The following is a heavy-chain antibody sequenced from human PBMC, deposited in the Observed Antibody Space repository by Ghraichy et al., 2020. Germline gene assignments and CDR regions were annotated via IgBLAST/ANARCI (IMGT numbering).Heavy chain of an antibody. CDR2: ISDTGGGT. CDR1: GFTFDIYA. J-gene: IGHJ4*02. V-gene: IGHV3-23*01. Sequence: GESLNISCAASGFTFDIYAMNWVRQAPGKGLEWVSTISDTGGGTHYADSVKGRFTISRDNSMHTLYLQMNSLRAEDTAVYYCAKDPQHPSDYWGQGTLVTVSS. CDR3: AKDPQHPSDY. D-gene: IGHD2-21*01.